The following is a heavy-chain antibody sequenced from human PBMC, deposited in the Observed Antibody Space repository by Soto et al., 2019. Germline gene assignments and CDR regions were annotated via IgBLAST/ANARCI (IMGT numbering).Heavy chain of an antibody. Sequence: GGSLRLSCAASGFTFSSYAMHWVRQAPGKGLEWVAVISYDGSNKYYADSVKGRFTISRDNSKNTLYLQMNSLRAEDTAVYYCAKDPGAPLRFLECSQPPFDYWGQGTLVTVSS. CDR1: GFTFSSYA. CDR2: ISYDGSNK. J-gene: IGHJ4*02. D-gene: IGHD3-3*01. CDR3: AKDPGAPLRFLECSQPPFDY. V-gene: IGHV3-30-3*01.